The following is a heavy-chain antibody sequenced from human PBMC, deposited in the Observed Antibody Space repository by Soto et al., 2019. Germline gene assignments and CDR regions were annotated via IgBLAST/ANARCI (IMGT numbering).Heavy chain of an antibody. J-gene: IGHJ4*02. CDR2: VKDGGHT. Sequence: QVQLQQWGAGLLKPSETLSLNCAVTGGSLSGYYWSWIRQPPGKGLGWIGEVKDGGHTNYSPSLRGRVTISSYTSNNQLSLRLNSVTSADTGVYYCARGQEGVVATHWDQGSLVTVS. V-gene: IGHV4-34*01. CDR3: ARGQEGVVATH. D-gene: IGHD5-12*01. CDR1: GGSLSGYY.